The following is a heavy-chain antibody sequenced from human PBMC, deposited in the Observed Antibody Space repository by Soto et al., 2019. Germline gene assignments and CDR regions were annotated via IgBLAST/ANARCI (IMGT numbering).Heavy chain of an antibody. CDR1: GFSFRSYS. V-gene: IGHV3-21*01. J-gene: IGHJ4*02. CDR3: ARVGTYYGSGSPYYSDY. CDR2: ISSSSSYI. Sequence: EVQLVESGGGLVKPGGSLRLSCAASGFSFRSYSMNWVRQAPGKGLEWVSFISSSSSYINYADSVKDRFTISRDNAKNSLFLQMNSLRAEDTAVYYCARVGTYYGSGSPYYSDYWGQGTLVSVSS. D-gene: IGHD3-10*01.